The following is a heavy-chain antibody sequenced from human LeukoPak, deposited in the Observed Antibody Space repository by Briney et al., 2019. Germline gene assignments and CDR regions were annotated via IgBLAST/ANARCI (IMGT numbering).Heavy chain of an antibody. CDR3: ARDLPPYYYDSSGLS. J-gene: IGHJ5*02. V-gene: IGHV3-53*01. D-gene: IGHD3-22*01. CDR2: IYSGGST. Sequence: GGSLRLSCAASGFTVSSNYMSWVRQAPGKGLEWVSVIYSGGSTYYADSVKGRFTISRDNSKNTLYLQMNSLRAEDTAVYYCARDLPPYYYDSSGLSWGQGTLVTVSS. CDR1: GFTVSSNY.